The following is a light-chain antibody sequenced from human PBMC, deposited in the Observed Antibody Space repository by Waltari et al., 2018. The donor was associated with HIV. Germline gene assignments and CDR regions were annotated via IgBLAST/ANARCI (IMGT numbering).Light chain of an antibody. CDR3: QHYDQQYDKYSM. Sequence: DIQLTQSPSTLSAAVGDRVTMTCRASQSVSRYLAWYQQKVGEAPKLLIYRASTLESGVPSRFSGSGSETEFTLTIRSLQPDDIATYYCQHYDQQYDKYSMFGQGTKVEVK. CDR2: RAS. J-gene: IGKJ1*01. CDR1: QSVSRY. V-gene: IGKV1-5*03.